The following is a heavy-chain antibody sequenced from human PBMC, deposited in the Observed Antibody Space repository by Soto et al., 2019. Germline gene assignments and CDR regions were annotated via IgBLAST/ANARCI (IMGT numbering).Heavy chain of an antibody. CDR1: GFTFSGSA. CDR2: IRSKANSYAT. CDR3: TRFDLDCSSTSCYGRNYYYYYMDV. Sequence: GGSLRLSCAASGFTFSGSAMHWVRQASGKGLEWVGRIRSKANSYATAYAASVKGRFTISRDDSKNTAYLQMNSLKTEDTAVYYCTRFDLDCSSTSCYGRNYYYYYMDVWGKGTTVTVSS. D-gene: IGHD2-2*01. J-gene: IGHJ6*03. V-gene: IGHV3-73*01.